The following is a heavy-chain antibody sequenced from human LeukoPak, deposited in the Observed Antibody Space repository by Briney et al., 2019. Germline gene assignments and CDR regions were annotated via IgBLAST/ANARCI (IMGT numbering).Heavy chain of an antibody. J-gene: IGHJ5*02. V-gene: IGHV1-2*02. CDR2: INPNSGGT. CDR3: ARGVEYCSGGSCSRWFDP. CDR1: GYTFTGYY. D-gene: IGHD2-15*01. Sequence: ASVKVSCEASGYTFTGYYMHWVRQAPGQGLEWMGWINPNSGGTNYAQKFQGRVTMTRDTSISTAYMELSRLRSDDTAVYYCARGVEYCSGGSCSRWFDPWGQGTLVTVSS.